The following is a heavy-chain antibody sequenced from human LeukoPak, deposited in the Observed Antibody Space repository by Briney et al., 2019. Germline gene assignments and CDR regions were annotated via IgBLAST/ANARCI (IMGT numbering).Heavy chain of an antibody. CDR1: GFTFSSYS. V-gene: IGHV3-21*04. CDR2: ISSSSSYI. CDR3: AKALQLAPGAFDI. J-gene: IGHJ3*02. D-gene: IGHD1-1*01. Sequence: PGGSLRLSCAASGFTFSSYSMNWVRQAPGKGLEWVSSISSSSSYIYYADSVKGRFTISRDNSKNTLYLQMNSLRAEDTAVYYCAKALQLAPGAFDIWGQGTMVTASS.